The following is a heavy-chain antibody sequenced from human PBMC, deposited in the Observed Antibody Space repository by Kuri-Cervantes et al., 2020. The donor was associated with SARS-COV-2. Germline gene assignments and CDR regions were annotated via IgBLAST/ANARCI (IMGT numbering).Heavy chain of an antibody. D-gene: IGHD6-19*01. CDR2: IYSSGNT. J-gene: IGHJ6*01. CDR1: GFTVSSNY. CDR3: TTEGAGTGSYYYYGMDV. V-gene: IGHV3-53*01. Sequence: GGSLRLSCAASGFTVSSNYMSWVRQAPGKGLEWVSVIYSSGNTYYADFVKGRFTISRDNSKNTLYLQMNSLKTEDTAVYYCTTEGAGTGSYYYYGMDVWGQGTTVTGAS.